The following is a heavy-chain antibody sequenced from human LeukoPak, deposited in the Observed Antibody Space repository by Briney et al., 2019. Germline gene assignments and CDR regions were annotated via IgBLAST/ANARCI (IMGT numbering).Heavy chain of an antibody. Sequence: SETLSLTCTVSGGSISSYYWSWIRQPPGKGLEWIGYIYYSGSTNYNPSLRSRVTISVDTSKNQFSLKLSSVTAADTAVYYCARDYGSLLDCSGGSCYAFDIWGQGTMVTVSS. CDR2: IYYSGST. J-gene: IGHJ3*02. V-gene: IGHV4-59*01. D-gene: IGHD2-15*01. CDR3: ARDYGSLLDCSGGSCYAFDI. CDR1: GGSISSYY.